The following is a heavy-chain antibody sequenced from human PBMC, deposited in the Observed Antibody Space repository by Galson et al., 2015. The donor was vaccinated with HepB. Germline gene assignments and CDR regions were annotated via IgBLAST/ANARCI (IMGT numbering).Heavy chain of an antibody. D-gene: IGHD2-2*01. V-gene: IGHV3-21*01. Sequence: SLRLSCAASGFTFRSYSMNWVRQAPGKGLEWVSFISSSSSYIYYADSVKGRFTISRDNAKNSLYLQMNSLRAEDTAVYYCAREPYQLPTYYYYGMDVWGQGTTVTVPS. CDR1: GFTFRSYS. CDR2: ISSSSSYI. CDR3: AREPYQLPTYYYYGMDV. J-gene: IGHJ6*02.